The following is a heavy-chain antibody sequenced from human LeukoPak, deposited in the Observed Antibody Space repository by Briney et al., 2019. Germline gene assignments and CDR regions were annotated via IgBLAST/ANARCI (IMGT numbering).Heavy chain of an antibody. V-gene: IGHV4-4*02. CDR1: GGSISSNNW. J-gene: IGHJ4*02. D-gene: IGHD6-13*01. Sequence: SGTLSLTCAVSGGSISSNNWWSWVRQPPGKGLEWIGRIYTSGSTNYNPSLKSRVTMSVDTSKNQFSLKLSSVTAADTAVYYCARVAAGRGGLDYWGQGTLVTVSS. CDR3: ARVAAGRGGLDY. CDR2: IYTSGST.